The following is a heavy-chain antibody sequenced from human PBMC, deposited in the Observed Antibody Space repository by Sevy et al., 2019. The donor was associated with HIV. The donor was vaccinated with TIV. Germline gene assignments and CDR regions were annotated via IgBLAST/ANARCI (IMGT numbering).Heavy chain of an antibody. CDR2: INHSGGST. CDR1: GYTFTSYY. V-gene: IGHV1-46*03. CDR3: ARDKVVLGSSSWPTDFDY. D-gene: IGHD6-13*01. Sequence: ASVKVSCKASGYTFTSYYMHWVRQAPGQGLEWMGIINHSGGSTSYAQKFQGRVTMTRDTSTSTVYMELSSLRSEDTAVYYCARDKVVLGSSSWPTDFDYWGQGTLVTVSS. J-gene: IGHJ4*02.